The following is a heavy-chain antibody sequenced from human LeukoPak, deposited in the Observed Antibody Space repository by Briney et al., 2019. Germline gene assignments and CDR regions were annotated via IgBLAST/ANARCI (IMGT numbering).Heavy chain of an antibody. CDR1: GFTFDDYG. D-gene: IGHD2-15*01. Sequence: PGGSLRLSCAASGFTFDDYGMTWVRQAPGKGLEWVANIRQDGREKYHVDSVKGRFTIYRDNAKTSVYLQMNSLRAEDTAVYYCARISCSRSSCYRVYDYWGQGSLVTVSS. V-gene: IGHV3-7*01. CDR2: IRQDGREK. J-gene: IGHJ4*02. CDR3: ARISCSRSSCYRVYDY.